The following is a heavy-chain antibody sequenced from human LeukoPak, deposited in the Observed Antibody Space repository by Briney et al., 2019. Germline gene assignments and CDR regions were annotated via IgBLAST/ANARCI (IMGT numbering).Heavy chain of an antibody. Sequence: PSETLSLTCTVSGYSISSTYYWGWVRQAPGKGLEWVSGINWNGGSTGYADSVKGRFTISRDNAKNSLYLQMNSLRAEDTALYHCARGRGSYPRYYFDYWGLGTLVTVSS. V-gene: IGHV3-20*01. CDR3: ARGRGSYPRYYFDY. J-gene: IGHJ4*02. D-gene: IGHD1-26*01. CDR1: GYSISSTYY. CDR2: INWNGGST.